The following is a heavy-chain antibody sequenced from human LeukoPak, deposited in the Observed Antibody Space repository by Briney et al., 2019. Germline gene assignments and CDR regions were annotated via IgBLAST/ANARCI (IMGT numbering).Heavy chain of an antibody. J-gene: IGHJ4*02. CDR1: GGTFSSYA. CDR2: IIPIFGTA. D-gene: IGHD3-16*02. Sequence: SVKVSCKAPGGTFSSYAISWVRQAPGQGLEWMGGIIPIFGTANYAQKFQGRVTIITDESTSTAYMELSSLRSEDTAVYYCARVGLRLGELSSLPIYYFDYWGQGTLVTVSS. CDR3: ARVGLRLGELSSLPIYYFDY. V-gene: IGHV1-69*05.